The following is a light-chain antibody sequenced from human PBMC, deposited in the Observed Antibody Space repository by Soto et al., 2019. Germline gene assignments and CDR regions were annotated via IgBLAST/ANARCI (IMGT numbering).Light chain of an antibody. CDR1: QSIGNY. Sequence: EIVLTQSPATLSLSPGTRATLSCRASQSIGNYLAWYQQKPGQPPRPLIYDASNRATGIPARLSGSGFGTDFPLTIDSLEPEDFAFYYCQRRRKGPLILGGGTKGNIK. V-gene: IGKV3-11*01. CDR2: DAS. J-gene: IGKJ4*01. CDR3: QRRRKGPLI.